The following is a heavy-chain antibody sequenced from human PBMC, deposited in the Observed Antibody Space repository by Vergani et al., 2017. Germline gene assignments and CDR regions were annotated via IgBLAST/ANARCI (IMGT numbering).Heavy chain of an antibody. J-gene: IGHJ4*02. CDR2: INHSGST. Sequence: QVQLQQWGAGLLKPSETLSLTCAVYGGSFSGYYWSWIRQPPGKGLEWIGEINHSGSTNYNPSLKSRVTISVDTSKNQFSLTLTSVTAADTAVYYCARELKVGPAPFDYWGQGTLVTVSS. CDR1: GGSFSGYY. CDR3: ARELKVGPAPFDY. D-gene: IGHD1-26*01. V-gene: IGHV4-34*01.